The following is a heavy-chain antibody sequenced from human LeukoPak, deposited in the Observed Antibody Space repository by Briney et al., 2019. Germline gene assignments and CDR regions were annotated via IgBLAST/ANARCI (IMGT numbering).Heavy chain of an antibody. CDR3: ARVRDYYDSRGYYFEYFDH. J-gene: IGHJ1*01. CDR2: ISCCSSYI. Sequence: GGSLRLFCAASGLTFSIYSMNWLRQSPGKGREWVLSISCCSSYIYYEDSVKGRFTISRDNAKNSLYLQMNSLRAEDTTVYYCARVRDYYDSRGYYFEYFDHWGQGTLVTVSS. D-gene: IGHD3-22*01. CDR1: GLTFSIYS. V-gene: IGHV3-21*04.